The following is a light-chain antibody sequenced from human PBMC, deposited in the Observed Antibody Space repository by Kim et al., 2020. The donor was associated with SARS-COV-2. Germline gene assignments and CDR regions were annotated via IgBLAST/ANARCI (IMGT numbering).Light chain of an antibody. V-gene: IGLV3-1*01. CDR1: KLGDKY. CDR3: QAWDSSTGVV. CDR2: QNT. Sequence: SYELTQPPSVPVSPGQTASITCSGDKLGDKYACWYQQKPGQSPVLVIYQNTKRPSGIPERFYGSNSGNTATLTISGTQAMDEADYYCQAWDSSTGVVFGGGTQLTVL. J-gene: IGLJ2*01.